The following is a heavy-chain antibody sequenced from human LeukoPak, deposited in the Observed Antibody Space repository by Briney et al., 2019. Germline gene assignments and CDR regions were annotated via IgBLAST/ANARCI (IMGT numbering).Heavy chain of an antibody. D-gene: IGHD1-7*01. CDR3: AGGTTGYHYYLDV. CDR1: SDSIRRYY. J-gene: IGHJ6*03. V-gene: IGHV4-59*01. CDR2: VFYSGNT. Sequence: PSETLSLTCSVSSDSIRRYYWSWLRQPPGKGLEWIGYVFYSGNTIYNPSLKCRLTISIDTSKNQFSLRLSSVTAADTAVYYCAGGTTGYHYYLDVWGKGITVPVSS.